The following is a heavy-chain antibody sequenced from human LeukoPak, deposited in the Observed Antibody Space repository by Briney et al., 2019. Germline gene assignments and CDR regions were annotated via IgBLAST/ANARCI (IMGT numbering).Heavy chain of an antibody. CDR3: AKVTDYGDFPPDY. D-gene: IGHD4-17*01. Sequence: GGSLRLSCAASGFTFSSYSMNWVRQAPGKGLEWVSYISSSSSTIYYADSVKGRFTISRDNAKNSLYLQMNSLRAEDTAVYYCAKVTDYGDFPPDYWGQGTLVTVSS. V-gene: IGHV3-48*01. CDR2: ISSSSSTI. J-gene: IGHJ4*02. CDR1: GFTFSSYS.